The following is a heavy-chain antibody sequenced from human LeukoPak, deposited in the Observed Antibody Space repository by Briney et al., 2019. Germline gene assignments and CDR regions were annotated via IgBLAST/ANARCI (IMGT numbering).Heavy chain of an antibody. CDR2: TSNSGGST. V-gene: IGHV3-23*01. D-gene: IGHD6-19*01. J-gene: IGHJ4*02. CDR1: GGTFSSYA. CDR3: AKLRSAVAGTTPLAY. Sequence: SCKASGGTFSSYAMNWVRQAPGEGLEWVSGTSNSGGSTYYADSVKGRFTISRDNSENTLYLQMNSLRAEDTAVYYCAKLRSAVAGTTPLAYWGQGTLVTVSS.